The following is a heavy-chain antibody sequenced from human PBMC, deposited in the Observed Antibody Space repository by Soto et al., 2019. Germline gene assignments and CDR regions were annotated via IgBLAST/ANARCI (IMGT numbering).Heavy chain of an antibody. CDR3: AKRGVDTFGLSY. Sequence: EVQLVESGGGLVQPGGSLRLSCAVSGFTFSSFWMHWVRQAPGEWLVWVSRINTDGSSTSYADSVKGRFTISRDNAKNPLYLQLNSLSVEDTAMYYCAKRGVDTFGLSYWGQGTLVTVSS. D-gene: IGHD3-10*01. CDR1: GFTFSSFW. V-gene: IGHV3-74*01. J-gene: IGHJ4*02. CDR2: INTDGSST.